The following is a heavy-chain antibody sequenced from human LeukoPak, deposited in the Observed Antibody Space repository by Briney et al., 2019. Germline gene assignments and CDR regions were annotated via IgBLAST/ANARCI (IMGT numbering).Heavy chain of an antibody. CDR3: ARGRRYSSSSYYYGMDV. D-gene: IGHD6-6*01. CDR2: INHSGST. Sequence: PGGSLRLSCAASGFTVSSNYMSWVRQPPGKGLEWIGEINHSGSTNYNPSLKSRVTISVDTSKNQFSLKLSSVTAADTAVYYCARGRRYSSSSYYYGMDVWGQGTTVTVSS. J-gene: IGHJ6*02. V-gene: IGHV4-34*01. CDR1: GFTVSSNY.